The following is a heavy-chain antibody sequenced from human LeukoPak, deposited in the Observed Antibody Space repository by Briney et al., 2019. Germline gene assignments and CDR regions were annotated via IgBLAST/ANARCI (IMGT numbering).Heavy chain of an antibody. CDR2: IDSGGGT. CDR1: GFTFSNYA. Sequence: GGSLRLSCAASGFTFSNYAMSGVRQAPGKGLEWVSAIDSGGGTYYADSVKGRFTISRDNSKNTLYLQLNSLRAEDTAVYYCAKGPQGDWGQGALVTVSS. V-gene: IGHV3-23*01. D-gene: IGHD3-16*01. CDR3: AKGPQGD. J-gene: IGHJ4*02.